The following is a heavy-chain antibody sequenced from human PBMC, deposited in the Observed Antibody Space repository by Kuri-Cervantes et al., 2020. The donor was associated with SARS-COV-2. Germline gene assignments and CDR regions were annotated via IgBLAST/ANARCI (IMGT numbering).Heavy chain of an antibody. Sequence: SETLSLTCTVSGYSISSGYYCGWNRQPPGKGLEWMVHIYTSGSTNYNPSIKSRVTISVDTSKNQFPLKLSSVTAADTAVYYGARAWVVTIFGVVDGWFDPWGQGTLVTVSS. J-gene: IGHJ5*02. CDR2: IYTSGST. V-gene: IGHV4-38-2*02. D-gene: IGHD3-3*01. CDR3: ARAWVVTIFGVVDGWFDP. CDR1: GYSISSGYY.